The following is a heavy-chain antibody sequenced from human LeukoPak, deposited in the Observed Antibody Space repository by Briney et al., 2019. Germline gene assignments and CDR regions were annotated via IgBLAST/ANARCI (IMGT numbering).Heavy chain of an antibody. CDR1: GFTFSSYG. J-gene: IGHJ4*02. Sequence: GGSLRLSCAASGFTFSSYGMHWVRQAPGKGLEWVAFIRYDGSNKYYADSVKGRFTISRDNSKNTLYLQMNSLRAEDTAVYYCARQLAVAESPHLDYWGQGTLVTVSS. D-gene: IGHD6-19*01. CDR3: ARQLAVAESPHLDY. CDR2: IRYDGSNK. V-gene: IGHV3-30*02.